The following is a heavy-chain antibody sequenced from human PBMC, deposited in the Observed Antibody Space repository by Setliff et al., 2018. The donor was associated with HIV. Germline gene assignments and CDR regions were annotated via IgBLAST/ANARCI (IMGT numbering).Heavy chain of an antibody. CDR2: INAGNGNR. CDR3: ARNSPRMSGGVIITGYQYYDYMDV. Sequence: ASVKVSCKTSGYTFKSYDINWVRQAPGQRPEWMDRINAGNGNREYSPKFQGRVTITADTSASTMYMELSSLGSEDQAVYYCARNSPRMSGGVIITGYQYYDYMDVWGKGTAVTVS. CDR1: GYTFKSYD. V-gene: IGHV1-3*01. D-gene: IGHD3-10*01. J-gene: IGHJ6*03.